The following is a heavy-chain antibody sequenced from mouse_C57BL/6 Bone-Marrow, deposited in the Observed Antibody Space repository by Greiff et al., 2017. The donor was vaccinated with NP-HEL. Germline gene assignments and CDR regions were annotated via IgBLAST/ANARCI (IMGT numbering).Heavy chain of an antibody. Sequence: VKLMESGAELARPGASVKLSCKASGYTFTSYGISWVKQRTGQGLEWIGEIYPRSGNTYYNEKFKGKATLTADKSSSPAYMELRSLTSEDSAVYFCARTSLTTVVEGGFAYWGQGTLVTVSA. CDR3: ARTSLTTVVEGGFAY. CDR2: IYPRSGNT. D-gene: IGHD1-1*01. V-gene: IGHV1-81*01. J-gene: IGHJ3*01. CDR1: GYTFTSYG.